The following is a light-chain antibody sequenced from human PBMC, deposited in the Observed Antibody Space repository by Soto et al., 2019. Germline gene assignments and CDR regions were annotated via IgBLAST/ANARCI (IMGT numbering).Light chain of an antibody. CDR1: QSVSSSY. Sequence: EIVLTQSPGTLSLSPGERATLSCRASQSVSSSYLAWSQQKPGQAPRLLIYGASSRATGIPDRFSGSGSGTDFTLTISRLEPEDFAVYYCQQRSNWPPNFGQGTRLEIK. CDR3: QQRSNWPPN. CDR2: GAS. V-gene: IGKV3D-20*02. J-gene: IGKJ5*01.